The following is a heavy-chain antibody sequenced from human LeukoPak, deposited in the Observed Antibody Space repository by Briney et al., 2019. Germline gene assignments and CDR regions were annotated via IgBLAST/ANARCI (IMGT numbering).Heavy chain of an antibody. CDR1: GYTFTSYY. Sequence: ASVKVSCKASGYTFTSYYMHWVRQAPGQGLEWIGIINPSGGSTSYAQKFQGRVTMTRDMSTSTVYMELSSLRSEDTAVYYCARGVADYDFWSGYYVLDYWGQGTLVTVSS. V-gene: IGHV1-46*01. CDR3: ARGVADYDFWSGYYVLDY. D-gene: IGHD3-3*01. J-gene: IGHJ4*02. CDR2: INPSGGST.